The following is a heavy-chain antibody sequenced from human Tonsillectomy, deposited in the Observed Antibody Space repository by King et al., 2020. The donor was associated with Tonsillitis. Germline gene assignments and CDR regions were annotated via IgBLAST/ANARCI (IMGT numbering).Heavy chain of an antibody. CDR2: IIVSGGST. V-gene: IGHV3-23*04. Sequence: VQLVESGGGLVQPGGSLRLSCAASGFTFSSYAMSWVRQAPGKGLEWVSAIIVSGGSTYYADPVKGRFTISRDNSKNTRYLQMNSLRAEDTAVYYCAKGRKWEPDYFDYWGQGTLVTVSS. CDR1: GFTFSSYA. CDR3: AKGRKWEPDYFDY. D-gene: IGHD1-26*01. J-gene: IGHJ4*02.